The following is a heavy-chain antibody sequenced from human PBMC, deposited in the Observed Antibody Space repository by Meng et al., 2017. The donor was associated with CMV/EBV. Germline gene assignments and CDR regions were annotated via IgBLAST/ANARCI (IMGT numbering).Heavy chain of an antibody. CDR3: AKDMGNPRGYYYGMDV. CDR2: ISWDGGST. D-gene: IGHD7-27*01. V-gene: IGHV3-43*01. J-gene: IGHJ6*02. CDR1: EFTFDDYT. Sequence: LSLTCAASEFTFDDYTMHWVRQAPGKGLEWVSLISWDGGSTYYADSVKGRFTISRDNSKNSLYLQMNSLRTEDTALYYCAKDMGNPRGYYYGMDVWGQGTTVTVSS.